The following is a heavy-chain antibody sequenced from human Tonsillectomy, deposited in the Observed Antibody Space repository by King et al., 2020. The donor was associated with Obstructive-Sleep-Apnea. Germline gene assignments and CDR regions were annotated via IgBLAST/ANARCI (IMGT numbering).Heavy chain of an antibody. CDR2: VYYSGRT. Sequence: VQLQESGPGLVKPSQTLSLTCTVSGGYITSGDYYWSWIRQPPGKGLEWIGYVYYSGRTYSNPSLKSRVTISVDTSKTQFSLKLSSVPAADTAVYYCARGNYYDSSGYYHRGEWFDPWGQGTLVTVSS. CDR1: GGYITSGDYY. CDR3: ARGNYYDSSGYYHRGEWFDP. D-gene: IGHD3-22*01. J-gene: IGHJ5*02. V-gene: IGHV4-30-4*01.